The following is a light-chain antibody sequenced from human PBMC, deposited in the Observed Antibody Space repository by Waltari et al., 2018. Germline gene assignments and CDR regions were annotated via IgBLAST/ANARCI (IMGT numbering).Light chain of an antibody. V-gene: IGKV3-15*01. CDR1: QSVTTK. J-gene: IGKJ1*01. CDR2: GAS. Sequence: EIVMTQSPATLHLSPGERATLSCRASQSVTTKLAWYQQKPGQAPRLLIYGASSRAAGIPGRFSGSGSGTEFTLTISSLQSEDFAVYYCQQYDKWPPWTFGQGTKVEIK. CDR3: QQYDKWPPWT.